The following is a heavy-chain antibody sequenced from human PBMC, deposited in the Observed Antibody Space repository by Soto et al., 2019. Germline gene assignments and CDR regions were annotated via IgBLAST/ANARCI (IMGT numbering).Heavy chain of an antibody. J-gene: IGHJ4*02. D-gene: IGHD3-22*01. CDR3: AKGPYYYDSSGYYEY. V-gene: IGHV3-9*01. CDR1: GFTFDDYA. Sequence: GGSLRLSCAASGFTFDDYAMHRVRQAPGKGLEWVSGISWNSGSIGYADSVKGRFTISRDNAKNSLYLQMNSLGAEDTALYYCAKGPYYYDSSGYYEYWGQGTLVTVSS. CDR2: ISWNSGSI.